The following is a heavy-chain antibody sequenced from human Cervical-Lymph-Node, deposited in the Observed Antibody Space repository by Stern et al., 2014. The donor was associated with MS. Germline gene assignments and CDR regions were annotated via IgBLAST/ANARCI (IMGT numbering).Heavy chain of an antibody. CDR3: ARDKMHALDY. J-gene: IGHJ4*02. Sequence: MQLVESGTEVKKPGASLIVSCKASGYTFISYGISWVRQAPGKGLEWVGWISADSGTTKYAQKFRDRITLTRDTSTGTAYMELRTLRYEDTAVYYCARDKMHALDYWGQGTLVSVAS. D-gene: IGHD2-8*01. CDR2: ISADSGTT. V-gene: IGHV1-18*01. CDR1: GYTFISYG.